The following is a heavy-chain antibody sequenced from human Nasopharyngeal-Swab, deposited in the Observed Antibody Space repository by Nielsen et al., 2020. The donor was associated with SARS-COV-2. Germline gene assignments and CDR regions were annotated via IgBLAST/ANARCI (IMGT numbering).Heavy chain of an antibody. V-gene: IGHV4-39*01. J-gene: IGHJ4*02. CDR2: IYYAGSSSYSGRT. Sequence: RQPPGKGLEWIGSIYYAGSSSYSGRTYYNPSLENRVTISVDTSKNRFSLKVNSVTAADTAVYYCARHQDDFWSGYFVFDCWGQGALVTVSS. D-gene: IGHD3-3*01. CDR3: ARHQDDFWSGYFVFDC.